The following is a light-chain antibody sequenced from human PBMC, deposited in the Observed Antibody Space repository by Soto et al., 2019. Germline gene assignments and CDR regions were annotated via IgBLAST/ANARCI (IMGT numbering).Light chain of an antibody. J-gene: IGKJ5*01. CDR1: QSVGSSY. V-gene: IGKV3-20*01. CDR2: AAS. Sequence: EIVLTHSPGTLSLSPGERATLSCRASQSVGSSYLAWYQQKPGQAPRFLIYAASRRATGIPDRFSGSGSATSSALKISRLESNYFGAYRCHQYSGPPTTSGQATRLGIK. CDR3: HQYSGPPTT.